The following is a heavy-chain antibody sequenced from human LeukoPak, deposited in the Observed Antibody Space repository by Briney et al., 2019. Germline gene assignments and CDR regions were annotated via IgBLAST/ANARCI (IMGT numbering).Heavy chain of an antibody. CDR3: ARGSSITIFGVVIYDAFDI. V-gene: IGHV3-23*01. CDR2: ISGSGGST. J-gene: IGHJ3*02. Sequence: PGGSLRLSCAASGFTFSSYAMSWVRQAPGKGLEWVSAISGSGGSTYYADSVKGRFTISRDNSKNTLYLQMNSLRAEDTAVYYCARGSSITIFGVVIYDAFDIWGQGTMVTVSS. CDR1: GFTFSSYA. D-gene: IGHD3-3*01.